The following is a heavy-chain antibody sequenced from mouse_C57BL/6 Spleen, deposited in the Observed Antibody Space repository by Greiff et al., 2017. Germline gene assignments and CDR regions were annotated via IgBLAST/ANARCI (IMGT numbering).Heavy chain of an antibody. D-gene: IGHD6-1*01. J-gene: IGHJ4*01. V-gene: IGHV5-17*01. CDR3: ARRQDYAMDY. CDR1: GFTFSDYG. CDR2: ISSGSSTI. Sequence: EVKLVESGGGLVKPGGSLKLSCAASGFTFSDYGMHWVRQAPEKGLEWVAYISSGSSTIYYADTVKGRFTISRDNAKNTLFLQMTSLRSEDTAMYYCARRQDYAMDYWGQGTSVTVSS.